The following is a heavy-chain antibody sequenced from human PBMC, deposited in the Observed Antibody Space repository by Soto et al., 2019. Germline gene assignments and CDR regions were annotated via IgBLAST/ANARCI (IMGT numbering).Heavy chain of an antibody. CDR3: ARGLKNYAKYYFDY. CDR2: MNANSGNT. J-gene: IGHJ4*02. Sequence: QVQLVQSGAEVKKPGASVKVSCKASGYTFTSYDINWVRQATGQGLEWMGWMNANSGNTGYAQKFQGRVTMTRKTSISTANMELSSLRSEDTAVYYCARGLKNYAKYYFDYGGQGTLVTVSS. V-gene: IGHV1-8*01. D-gene: IGHD1-7*01. CDR1: GYTFTSYD.